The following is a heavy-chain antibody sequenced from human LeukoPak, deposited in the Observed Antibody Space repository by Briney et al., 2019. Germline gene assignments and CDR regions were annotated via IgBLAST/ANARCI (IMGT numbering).Heavy chain of an antibody. V-gene: IGHV3-21*01. CDR2: ISSSSSYI. J-gene: IGHJ4*02. D-gene: IGHD3-3*01. Sequence: GGSLRLSCAASGFTFSSYSMNWVRQAPGKGLEWVSSISSSSSYIYYADSVKGRFTISRDNAKNTLYLQMNSLRAEDTAVYYCARDLTTAPGPGFDYWGQGTLVTVSS. CDR1: GFTFSSYS. CDR3: ARDLTTAPGPGFDY.